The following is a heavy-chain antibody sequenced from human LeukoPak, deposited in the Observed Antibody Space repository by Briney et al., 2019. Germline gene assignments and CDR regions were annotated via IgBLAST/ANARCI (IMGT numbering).Heavy chain of an antibody. D-gene: IGHD2-21*01. V-gene: IGHV1-2*02. Sequence: GASVKLSCKASGYTFTGYYMSWVRQAPGQGLEWMGCINPNSGGPTDAQIFRGMVILSRDTSISTDYMELSMLRSDASAIYYCTRDHCSFANCYEDYYHVMDVWGQGTTVTVSS. CDR3: TRDHCSFANCYEDYYHVMDV. J-gene: IGHJ6*02. CDR1: GYTFTGYY. CDR2: INPNSGGP.